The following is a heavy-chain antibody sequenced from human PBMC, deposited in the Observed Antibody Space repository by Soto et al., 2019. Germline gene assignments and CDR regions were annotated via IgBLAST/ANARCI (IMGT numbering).Heavy chain of an antibody. CDR1: GYTFTGYY. CDR2: INPNSGGT. J-gene: IGHJ4*02. D-gene: IGHD2-21*02. CDR3: ARVTYSGGDCYSPNYDY. Sequence: ASVKVSCKASGYTFTGYYMHWVRQAPGQGLEWMGWINPNSGGTNYAQKFQGRVTMTRDTSISTAYMELSRLRSDDTAVYYCARVTYSGGDCYSPNYDYWGQGTLVTVSS. V-gene: IGHV1-2*02.